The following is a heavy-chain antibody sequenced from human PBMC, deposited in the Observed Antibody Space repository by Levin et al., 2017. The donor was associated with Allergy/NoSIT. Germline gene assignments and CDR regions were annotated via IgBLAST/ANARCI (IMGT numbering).Heavy chain of an antibody. D-gene: IGHD3-9*01. CDR1: GYTFTSYA. CDR2: INAGNGNT. Sequence: ASVKVSCKASGYTFTSYAMHWVRQAPGQRLEWMGWINAGNGNTKYSQKFQGRVTITRDTSASTAYMELSSLRSEDTAVYYCAIPNYDILTGYYNADYYFDYWGQGTLVTVSS. V-gene: IGHV1-3*01. CDR3: AIPNYDILTGYYNADYYFDY. J-gene: IGHJ4*02.